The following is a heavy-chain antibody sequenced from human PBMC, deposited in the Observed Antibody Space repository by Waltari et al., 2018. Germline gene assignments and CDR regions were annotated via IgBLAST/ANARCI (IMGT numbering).Heavy chain of an antibody. CDR3: APLPGGSGQTFDY. CDR1: GYTFMDYF. Sequence: EVELVQSGAEVKKPGATVKISCKASGYTFMDYFMHWVQQAPRKGLEWMGRIDPEDGETVYSEKFHGKVTITADTSTDTAYMELSSLTSGDTAVYYCAPLPGGSGQTFDYWGQGTLVTVS. V-gene: IGHV1-69-2*01. D-gene: IGHD3-10*01. CDR2: IDPEDGET. J-gene: IGHJ4*02.